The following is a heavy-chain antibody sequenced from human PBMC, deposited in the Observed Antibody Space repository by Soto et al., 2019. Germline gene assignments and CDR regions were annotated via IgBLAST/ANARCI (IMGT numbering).Heavy chain of an antibody. J-gene: IGHJ6*02. CDR1: GYSFTSHW. CDR2: IYPSDSDI. V-gene: IGHV5-51*01. Sequence: RGESLKISCKTSGYSFTSHWIAWVRQMPGKGLEWMGIIYPSDSDIRYRPSFQGQVTISADKSISTAYLQWSSLKASDTATYYCARQDYSNYRGGMDVWGQGTTVTVSS. CDR3: ARQDYSNYRGGMDV. D-gene: IGHD2-2*01.